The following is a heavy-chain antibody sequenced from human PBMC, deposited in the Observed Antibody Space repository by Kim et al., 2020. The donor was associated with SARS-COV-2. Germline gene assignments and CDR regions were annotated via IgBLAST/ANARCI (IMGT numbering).Heavy chain of an antibody. CDR2: ISEDGGST. V-gene: IGHV3-43*02. CDR1: GFTFDDHV. J-gene: IGHJ6*02. D-gene: IGHD3-10*01. Sequence: GGSLRLSCAASGFTFDDHVMHWVRQAPGKGLEWVSLISEDGGSTYYADSVKGRFTISRDNSKNSLYLQMNSLRIEDTALYYCAKDMRVRGINSGYYYFGMDVWGQGTTVTVSS. CDR3: AKDMRVRGINSGYYYFGMDV.